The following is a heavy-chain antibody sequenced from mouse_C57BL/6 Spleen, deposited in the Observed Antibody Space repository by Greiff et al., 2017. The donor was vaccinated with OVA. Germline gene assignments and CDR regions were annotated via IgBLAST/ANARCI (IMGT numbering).Heavy chain of an antibody. CDR3: VRGLYGSSEFDY. CDR1: GYTFTSYW. Sequence: VQLQQPGAELVKPGASVKMSCTASGYTFTSYWITWVKQRPGQGLEWIGDIYPGSGSTNYNEKFQSKATLTVDTSSSTAYMQLSSLTAEDAAVYCCVRGLYGSSEFDYWGQGTTLTVSA. J-gene: IGHJ2*01. V-gene: IGHV1-55*01. D-gene: IGHD1-1*01. CDR2: IYPGSGST.